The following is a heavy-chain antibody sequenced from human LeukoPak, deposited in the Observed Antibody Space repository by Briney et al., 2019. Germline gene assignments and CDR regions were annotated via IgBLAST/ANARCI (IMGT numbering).Heavy chain of an antibody. CDR2: IYYSGST. D-gene: IGHD3-3*01. CDR3: ASKTTYYDFCSGRTQYYMDV. CDR1: GGSISSYY. V-gene: IGHV4-59*06. J-gene: IGHJ6*03. Sequence: SETLSLTCTVSGGSISSYYWGWIRQHPGKGLEWIGYIYYSGSTYYNPSLKSRVTISVDTSKNQFSLKLSSVTAADTAVYYCASKTTYYDFCSGRTQYYMDVWGKGTTVTVSS.